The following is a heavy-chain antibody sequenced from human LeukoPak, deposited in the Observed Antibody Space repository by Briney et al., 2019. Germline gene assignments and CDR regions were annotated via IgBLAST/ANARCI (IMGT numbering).Heavy chain of an antibody. CDR2: INHSGST. Sequence: SETLSLTCAVYGGSFSCYYWSWIRQPPGKGLEWIGVINHSGSTNYNPSLKSRVTISVDTSKNQFSLKLSSVTAADTAVYYCARRVTMVRGNPPVYYYYMDVWGKGTTVTISS. CDR3: ARRVTMVRGNPPVYYYYMDV. D-gene: IGHD3-10*01. V-gene: IGHV4-34*01. J-gene: IGHJ6*03. CDR1: GGSFSCYY.